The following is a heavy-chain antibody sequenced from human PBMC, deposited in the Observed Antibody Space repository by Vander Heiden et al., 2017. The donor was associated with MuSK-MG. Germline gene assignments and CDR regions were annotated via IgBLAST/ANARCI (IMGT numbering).Heavy chain of an antibody. CDR3: AGTKGDYYDKGGAFDI. V-gene: IGHV4-4*02. J-gene: IGHJ3*02. CDR1: GGPISSSNW. Sequence: QVQLQESGPGLVTPSGTLSLTCAVSGGPISSSNWWSWVRQAPGKGLEWIGEIYHSGNTNYNPSLKSRVTISVDKSKNQFSLKLSSVTAADTAVYYCAGTKGDYYDKGGAFDIWGQGTMVTVSS. D-gene: IGHD3-22*01. CDR2: IYHSGNT.